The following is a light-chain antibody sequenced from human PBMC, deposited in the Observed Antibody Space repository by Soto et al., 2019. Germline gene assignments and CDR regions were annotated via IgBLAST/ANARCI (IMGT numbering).Light chain of an antibody. J-gene: IGLJ1*01. Sequence: SALTQTPSAXASPGQSVTISCTGTSSDVVGYDYVSWYQQHPGEAPKLIIYDVDKRPSGVPDRLYGYKSGNTASLTFSGLQAEDEADYYCSSYEGSNTPLYVFGTGTKVTVL. CDR1: SSDVVGYDY. V-gene: IGLV2-8*01. CDR3: SSYEGSNTPLYV. CDR2: DVD.